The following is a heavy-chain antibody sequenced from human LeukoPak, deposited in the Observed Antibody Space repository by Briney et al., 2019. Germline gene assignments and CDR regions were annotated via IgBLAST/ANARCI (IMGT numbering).Heavy chain of an antibody. V-gene: IGHV1-2*02. D-gene: IGHD2-2*01. CDR3: ARDMYQPQDY. CDR1: GYSFTGYY. J-gene: IGHJ4*02. CDR2: VNRNSGGT. Sequence: GASVKVSCKTSGYSFTGYYMHWVRQAPGQGLEWMGWVNRNSGGTNYAQKFQGRVTMTRDTSISTGYMELSRLRSDDTAIYYCARDMYQPQDYWGQGTLVTVSS.